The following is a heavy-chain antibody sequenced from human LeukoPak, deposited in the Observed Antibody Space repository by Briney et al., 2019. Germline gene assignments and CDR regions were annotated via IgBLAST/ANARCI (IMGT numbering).Heavy chain of an antibody. J-gene: IGHJ4*02. CDR3: ARDMTTVTSFVCDY. CDR2: ISSSSSYI. D-gene: IGHD4-17*01. V-gene: IGHV3-21*01. Sequence: AGGSLRLSCAASGFTFSSYSMNWVRQAPGKGLEWVSSISSSSSYIYYADSVKGRFTISRGNAMNSLYLQMNSLRAEDTAVYYCARDMTTVTSFVCDYWGQGTLVTVSS. CDR1: GFTFSSYS.